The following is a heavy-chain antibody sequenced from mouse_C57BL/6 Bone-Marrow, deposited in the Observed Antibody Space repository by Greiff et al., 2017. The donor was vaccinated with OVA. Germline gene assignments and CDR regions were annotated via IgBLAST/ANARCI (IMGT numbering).Heavy chain of an antibody. D-gene: IGHD3-3*01. CDR1: GYTFTDYY. Sequence: EVQLQQSGPVLVKPGASVKMSCKASGYTFTDYYMNWVKQSHGKSLEWIGVINPYNGGTSYNQKFKGKATLTVDKSSSTAYMELNSLTSEDSAVYYCAREGGRRFAYWGQGTLVTVSA. CDR2: INPYNGGT. J-gene: IGHJ3*01. V-gene: IGHV1-19*01. CDR3: AREGGRRFAY.